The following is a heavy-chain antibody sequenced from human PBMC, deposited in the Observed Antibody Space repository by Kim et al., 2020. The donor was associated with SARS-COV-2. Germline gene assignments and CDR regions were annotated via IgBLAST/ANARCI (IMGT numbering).Heavy chain of an antibody. CDR2: IYYSGST. D-gene: IGHD2-15*01. CDR3: ARRKDIVVVVAAAGGFDY. Sequence: SETPSLTCTVSGGSISSSSYYWGWIRQPPGKGLEWIGSIYYSGSTYYNPSLKSRVTISVDTSKNQFSLKLSSVTAADTAVYYCARRKDIVVVVAAAGGFDYWGQGTLVTVSS. J-gene: IGHJ4*02. V-gene: IGHV4-39*01. CDR1: GGSISSSSYY.